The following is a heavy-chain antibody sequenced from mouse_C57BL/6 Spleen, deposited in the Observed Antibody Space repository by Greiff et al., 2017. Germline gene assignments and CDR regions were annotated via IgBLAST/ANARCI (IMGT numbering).Heavy chain of an antibody. CDR1: GYSFTDYN. J-gene: IGHJ1*03. D-gene: IGHD1-1*01. V-gene: IGHV1-39*01. CDR2: INPNYGTT. Sequence: VQLKQSGPELVKPGASVKISCKASGYSFTDYNMNWVKQSNGKSLEWIGVINPNYGTTSYNQKFKGKATLTVDQSSSTAYMQLNSLTSEDSAVYYCAREDYYGSSYEGWYFDVWGTGTTVTVSS. CDR3: AREDYYGSSYEGWYFDV.